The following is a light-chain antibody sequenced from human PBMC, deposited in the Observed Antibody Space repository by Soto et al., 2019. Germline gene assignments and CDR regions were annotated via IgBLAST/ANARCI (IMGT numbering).Light chain of an antibody. CDR1: RSVSSSY. CDR2: DAS. J-gene: IGKJ1*01. CDR3: QQYNNWPWT. Sequence: EIVLTQSPGTLSLSPGERATLSCRASRSVSSSYLAWYQQKPGQAPRLLIYDASSRATGIPDRFSGSGSGTDFTLTISRLEPEDFAVYYCQQYNNWPWTFGQGTKVDNK. V-gene: IGKV3D-20*02.